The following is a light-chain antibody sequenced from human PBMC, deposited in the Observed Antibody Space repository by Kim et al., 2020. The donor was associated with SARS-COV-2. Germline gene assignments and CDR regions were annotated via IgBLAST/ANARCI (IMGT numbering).Light chain of an antibody. Sequence: EIVLTQSPGTLSLSPGERATFSCRASQSVSSSYLAWYQRKPGQAPRLVISGASNRATGIPDRFSGSGSGTDFTLTISRLEPEDFAVYYCQQYGSSPYTFGQGTKPEI. CDR1: QSVSSSY. J-gene: IGKJ2*01. V-gene: IGKV3-20*01. CDR3: QQYGSSPYT. CDR2: GAS.